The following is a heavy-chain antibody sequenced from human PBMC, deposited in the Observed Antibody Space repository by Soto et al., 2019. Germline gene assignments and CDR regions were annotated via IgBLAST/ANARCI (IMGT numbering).Heavy chain of an antibody. CDR1: GHTLTEFS. D-gene: IGHD5-12*01. V-gene: IGHV1-24*01. CDR2: FDPEDGET. Sequence: QVQLVQSGAEVKKPGASVKVSCKVSGHTLTEFSMHWVRQAPGKGLEWMGGFDPEDGETIYAQRFQGRVTMTEDTSTDSAYMELSSLRSEDTAVYYCAAGGRRWLQSSFDYWGQGTLVTVSS. CDR3: AAGGRRWLQSSFDY. J-gene: IGHJ4*02.